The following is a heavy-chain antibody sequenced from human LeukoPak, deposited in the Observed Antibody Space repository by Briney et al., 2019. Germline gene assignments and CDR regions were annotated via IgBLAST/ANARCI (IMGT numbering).Heavy chain of an antibody. CDR3: ARVNSSGWYVPDYFDY. V-gene: IGHV3-33*01. J-gene: IGHJ4*02. CDR2: IWYDGSNK. D-gene: IGHD6-19*01. CDR1: GLTFSSYG. Sequence: GGSLRLSCAASGLTFSSYGMHWVRQAPGKGLEWVAVIWYDGSNKYYADSVKGRFTISRDNSKNTLYLQMNSLRAEDTAVYYCARVNSSGWYVPDYFDYWGQGTLVTVSS.